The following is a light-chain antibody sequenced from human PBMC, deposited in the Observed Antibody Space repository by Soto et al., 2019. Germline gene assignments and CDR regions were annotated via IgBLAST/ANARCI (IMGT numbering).Light chain of an antibody. CDR3: QQYGGSART. J-gene: IGKJ1*01. V-gene: IGKV3-20*01. CDR2: DAS. Sequence: EIVLTQSPGTRSLSPGERATLSCRASQSVSSSSLAWYQQKRGQAPRLLIHDASSRATGIPDRFSGSGSGTDFTLTISRLEPEDFAVYYCQQYGGSARTFGQGTKVDIK. CDR1: QSVSSSS.